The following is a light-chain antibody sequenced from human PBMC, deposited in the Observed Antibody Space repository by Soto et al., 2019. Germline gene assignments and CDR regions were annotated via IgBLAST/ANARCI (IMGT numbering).Light chain of an antibody. J-gene: IGKJ1*01. V-gene: IGKV1-33*01. CDR2: DAS. CDR3: LQYDNVPWT. Sequence: DIQMTQSPSSLSASVGDRVTITSQASQDITIYLNWYQQKPGKAPKLLISDASNLETGGPSRFSGSGSGTHFAFTISSLQPEDTATYYCLQYDNVPWTFGEGTKVDI. CDR1: QDITIY.